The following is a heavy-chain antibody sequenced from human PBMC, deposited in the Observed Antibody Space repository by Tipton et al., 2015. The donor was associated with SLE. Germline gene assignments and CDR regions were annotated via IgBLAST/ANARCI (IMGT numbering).Heavy chain of an antibody. CDR3: AVGVATMGDAFDI. J-gene: IGHJ3*02. CDR2: IYYSGST. Sequence: TLSLTCTVSGGSISSGGYYWSWIRQHPGKGLEWIGYIYYSGSTYYNPSLKSRVTISVDTSKNQFSLKLSAVTAADTAVYYCAVGVATMGDAFDIWGQGTMVTVSS. D-gene: IGHD5-12*01. CDR1: GGSISSGGYY. V-gene: IGHV4-31*03.